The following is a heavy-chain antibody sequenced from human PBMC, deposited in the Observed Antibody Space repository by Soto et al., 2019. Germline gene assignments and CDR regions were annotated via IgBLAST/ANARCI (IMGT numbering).Heavy chain of an antibody. V-gene: IGHV3-33*01. CDR3: ARATRYYDLWSGYSPQNYYGMDV. J-gene: IGHJ6*02. CDR2: IWYDGSNK. CDR1: GFTFSSYG. Sequence: PGGSLRLSCAASGFTFSSYGMHWVRQAPGKGLEWVAVIWYDGSNKYYADSVKGRFTISRDNSKNTLYLQMNSLRAEDTAVYYCARATRYYDLWSGYSPQNYYGMDVWGQGTTVTVSS. D-gene: IGHD3-3*01.